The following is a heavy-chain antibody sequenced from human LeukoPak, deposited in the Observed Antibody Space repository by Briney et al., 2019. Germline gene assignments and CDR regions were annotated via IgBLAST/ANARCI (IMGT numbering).Heavy chain of an antibody. J-gene: IGHJ4*02. CDR3: ARDISGLGYFDY. CDR2: ISYDGSNK. V-gene: IGHV3-30*04. Sequence: GGSLRLSSAASGFTFSSYAMHWVRQAPGKGLEWVAVISYDGSNKYYADSVKGRFTISRDNSKNTLYLQMNSLRAEDTAVYYCARDISGLGYFDYWGQGTLVTVSS. D-gene: IGHD6-19*01. CDR1: GFTFSSYA.